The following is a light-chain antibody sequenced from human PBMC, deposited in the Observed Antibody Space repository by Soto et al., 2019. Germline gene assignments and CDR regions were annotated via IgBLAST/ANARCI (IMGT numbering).Light chain of an antibody. CDR3: QQYDGSLFT. Sequence: EIVLTQSPDTLSLSPGERATLSCRASQSLSSSLLAWYQQKPGQAPRPLIYAASSRATGIPDRFSGSGSGTEFTLTISRLEPEDFAVYYCQQYDGSLFTFGPGTRVDIK. J-gene: IGKJ3*01. CDR1: QSLSSSL. V-gene: IGKV3-20*01. CDR2: AAS.